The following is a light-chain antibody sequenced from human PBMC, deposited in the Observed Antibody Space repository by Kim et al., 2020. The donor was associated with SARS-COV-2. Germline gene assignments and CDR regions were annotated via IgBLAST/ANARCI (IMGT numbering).Light chain of an antibody. CDR1: QDISNY. V-gene: IGKV1-33*01. CDR2: DAS. Sequence: SVGDRVTITCQASQDISNYLTWYQQKPGKAPKLLIYDASNLETGVPSRFSGSGSGTDFTFTISSLQPEDIATYYCQQYDNLPPLTFGGGTKVDIK. CDR3: QQYDNLPPLT. J-gene: IGKJ4*01.